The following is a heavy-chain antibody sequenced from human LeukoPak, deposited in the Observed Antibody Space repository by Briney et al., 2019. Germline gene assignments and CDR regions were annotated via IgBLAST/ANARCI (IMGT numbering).Heavy chain of an antibody. CDR3: ARNNPFDY. V-gene: IGHV1-2*02. D-gene: IGHD1-14*01. CDR1: GYTFNAYY. CDR2: INPNSGGT. J-gene: IGHJ4*02. Sequence: ASVKVSCKASGYTFNAYYMHWVRQASGQGLEWMGWINPNSGGTNYAQKFQGRVTMTRDTSISTAYMELSRLRSDDTAVYYCARNNPFDYWGQGTLVTDSS.